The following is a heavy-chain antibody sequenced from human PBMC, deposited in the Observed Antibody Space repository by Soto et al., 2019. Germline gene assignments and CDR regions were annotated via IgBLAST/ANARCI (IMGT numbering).Heavy chain of an antibody. CDR1: GYTFTGYY. CDR3: ARESYYYGSGSFYYHYYGMDV. J-gene: IGHJ6*02. D-gene: IGHD3-10*01. V-gene: IGHV1-2*04. CDR2: INPNSGGT. Sequence: ASVKVSCKASGYTFTGYYMHCVRQAPGQGLEWMGWINPNSGGTNYAQKFQGWVTMTRDTSISTAYMELSRLRSDDTAVYYCARESYYYGSGSFYYHYYGMDVWGQGTTVTVSS.